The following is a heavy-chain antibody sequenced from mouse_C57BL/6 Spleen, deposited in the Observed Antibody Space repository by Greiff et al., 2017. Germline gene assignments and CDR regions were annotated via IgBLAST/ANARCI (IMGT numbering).Heavy chain of an antibody. Sequence: EVKVVESEGGLVQPGSSMKLSCTASGFTFSDYYMAWVRQVPEKGLEWVANINYDGSSTYYLDSLKSRFIISRDNAKNILYLQMSSLKSEDTATYYCAREIYYGYDGWYFDVWGTGTTVTVSS. CDR3: AREIYYGYDGWYFDV. V-gene: IGHV5-16*01. CDR2: INYDGSST. J-gene: IGHJ1*03. D-gene: IGHD2-2*01. CDR1: GFTFSDYY.